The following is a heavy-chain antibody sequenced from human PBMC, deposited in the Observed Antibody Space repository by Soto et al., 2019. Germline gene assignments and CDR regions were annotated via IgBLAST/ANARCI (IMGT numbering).Heavy chain of an antibody. CDR2: ISYDGSNK. J-gene: IGHJ4*02. V-gene: IGHV3-30*18. CDR3: AKDANYGVVRGPYYFDY. D-gene: IGHD3-10*01. Sequence: PGGSLRLSCAASGFTFSSYGMHWVRQAPGKGLEWVAVISYDGSNKYYADSVKGRFTISRDNSKNTLYLQMNSLRAEDTAVYYCAKDANYGVVRGPYYFDYWGQGTLVTVSS. CDR1: GFTFSSYG.